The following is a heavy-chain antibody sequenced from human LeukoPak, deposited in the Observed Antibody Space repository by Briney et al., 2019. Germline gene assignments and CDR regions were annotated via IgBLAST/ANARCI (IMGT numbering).Heavy chain of an antibody. CDR2: IIPIFGTA. D-gene: IGHD3-22*01. Sequence: SVKVSCKASGGTFSSYAISWVRQAPGQGLEWMGGIIPIFGTANYAQKFQGRVTITTDESTSTAYMELGSLRSENTAVYYCARVGYYDSSRGSWSDPWGQGTLVTVSS. CDR3: ARVGYYDSSRGSWSDP. V-gene: IGHV1-69*05. CDR1: GGTFSSYA. J-gene: IGHJ5*02.